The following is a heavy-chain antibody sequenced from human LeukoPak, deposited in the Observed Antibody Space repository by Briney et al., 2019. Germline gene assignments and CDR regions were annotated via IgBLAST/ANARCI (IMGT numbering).Heavy chain of an antibody. D-gene: IGHD5-24*01. V-gene: IGHV3-48*04. J-gene: IGHJ4*02. Sequence: GGSLRLSCAASGFTLSNAWMNWVRQAPGKGLEWVSYISSSGSTIYYADSVKGRFTISRDNAKNSLYLQMNSLRAEDTAVYYCASRARWLQPDYWGQGTLVTVSS. CDR2: ISSSGSTI. CDR1: GFTLSNAW. CDR3: ASRARWLQPDY.